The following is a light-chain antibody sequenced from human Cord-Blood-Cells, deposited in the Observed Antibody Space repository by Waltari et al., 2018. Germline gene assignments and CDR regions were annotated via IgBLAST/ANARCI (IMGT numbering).Light chain of an antibody. V-gene: IGLV2-23*01. CDR3: CSYAGSSTYV. CDR1: SSDVGSNNL. CDR2: EGS. J-gene: IGLJ1*01. Sequence: SALTQPAYVSGPPGQSTTISCTGTSSDVGSNNLVSWYQQHPGKATQLMIYEGSKRRSGVSNRFSGSNSGNTASLTISGLQAEDEADYYCCSYAGSSTYVFGTGTKVTVL.